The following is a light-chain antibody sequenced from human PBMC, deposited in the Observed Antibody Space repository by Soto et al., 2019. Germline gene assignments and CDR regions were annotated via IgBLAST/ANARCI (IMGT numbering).Light chain of an antibody. CDR2: EVT. CDR1: SSDVGAYNY. CDR3: SSYAGNNNFCV. Sequence: QSVLTQPPSASGSPGQSVTISCTGSSSDVGAYNYVSWYQQHPGKAPKLIISEVTKRPSGVPDRFSGSKSGNTASLTVSGLQAEDEADYYCSSYAGNNNFCVFGTGTKLTVL. V-gene: IGLV2-8*01. J-gene: IGLJ1*01.